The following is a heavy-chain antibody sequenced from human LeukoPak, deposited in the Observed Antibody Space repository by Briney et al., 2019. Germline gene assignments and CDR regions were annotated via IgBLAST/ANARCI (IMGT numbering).Heavy chain of an antibody. CDR1: GYTFTSYD. CDR2: MNPNSGNT. J-gene: IGHJ6*02. V-gene: IGHV1-8*01. Sequence: ASVKVSCKAPGYTFTSYDINWVRQATGQGLEWMGWMNPNSGNTGYAQKFQGRVTMTRNTSISTAYMELSSLRSEDTAVYYCAMGSGSPPNYYGMDVWGQGTTVTVSS. D-gene: IGHD3-10*01. CDR3: AMGSGSPPNYYGMDV.